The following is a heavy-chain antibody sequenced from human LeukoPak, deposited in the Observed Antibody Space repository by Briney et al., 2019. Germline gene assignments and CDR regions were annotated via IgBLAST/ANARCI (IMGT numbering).Heavy chain of an antibody. D-gene: IGHD5-18*01. CDR1: GGSISSGSYY. J-gene: IGHJ3*02. V-gene: IGHV4-61*02. Sequence: PSQTLSLTCTVSGGSISSGSYYWSWIRQPAGKGLEWIGRIYTSGSTNYNPSLKSRVAISVDTSKNQFSLKLSSVTAADTAVYYCARTRDSAMTHDAFDIWGQGTMLTVSS. CDR3: ARTRDSAMTHDAFDI. CDR2: IYTSGST.